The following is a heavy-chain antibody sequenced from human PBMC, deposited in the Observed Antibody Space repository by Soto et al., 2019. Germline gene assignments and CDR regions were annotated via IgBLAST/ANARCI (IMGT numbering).Heavy chain of an antibody. CDR3: ARGKGVVRGPYYYGMDV. D-gene: IGHD2-15*01. J-gene: IGHJ6*02. CDR1: GGSISSGGYY. V-gene: IGHV4-31*03. CDR2: IYYSGST. Sequence: PSETLSLTCTVSGGSISSGGYYWSWIRQHPGKGLEWIGYIYYSGSTYYNPSLKSRVTISVDTSKNQFSLKLSSVTAADTAVYYCARGKGVVRGPYYYGMDVWGQGTTVTVSS.